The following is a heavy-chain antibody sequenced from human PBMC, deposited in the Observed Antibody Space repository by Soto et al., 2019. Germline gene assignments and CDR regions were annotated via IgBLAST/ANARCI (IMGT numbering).Heavy chain of an antibody. CDR1: GFTFTSYW. CDR3: ARQVGTTWQALGYFDY. J-gene: IGHJ4*02. D-gene: IGHD1-26*01. CDR2: IYPGDSDT. V-gene: IGHV5-51*01. Sequence: GESLKLSCKGSGFTFTSYWIAWVRQMPGKGLEWMGIIYPGDSDTRYSPSFQGQVTISADKSISTAHLQWSSLKASDTAIYYCARQVGTTWQALGYFDYWGQGTPVTVSS.